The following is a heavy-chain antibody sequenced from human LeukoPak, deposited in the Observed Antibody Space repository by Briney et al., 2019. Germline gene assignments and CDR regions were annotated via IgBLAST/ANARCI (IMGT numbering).Heavy chain of an antibody. CDR1: GYSISSGYY. J-gene: IGHJ4*02. CDR3: ARLGSAAPYYFDY. CDR2: INHSGST. V-gene: IGHV4-38-2*02. D-gene: IGHD2-2*01. Sequence: SSETLSLTCTVSGYSISSGYYWSWIRQPPGKGLEWIGEINHSGSTNYNPSLKSRVTISVDTYKNQFSLKLSSVTAADTAVYYCARLGSAAPYYFDYWGQGTLVTVSS.